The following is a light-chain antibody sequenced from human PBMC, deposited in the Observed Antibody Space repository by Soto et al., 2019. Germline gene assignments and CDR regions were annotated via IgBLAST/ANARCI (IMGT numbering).Light chain of an antibody. Sequence: EIVLTQSPGTLSLSPGERATLSCRASQSVSNNYLAWYQQKPGQAPRLLIYGASNRATGIPDRFSGSGSGADFIITISRREPDDAAVYFLQQYCSSGTFGQGTKVELK. V-gene: IGKV3-20*01. CDR1: QSVSNNY. J-gene: IGKJ1*01. CDR2: GAS. CDR3: QQYCSSGT.